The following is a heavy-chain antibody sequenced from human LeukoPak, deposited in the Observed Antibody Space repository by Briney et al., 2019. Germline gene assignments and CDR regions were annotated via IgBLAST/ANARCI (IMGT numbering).Heavy chain of an antibody. CDR3: ARGTYCSSTSCPPLY. V-gene: IGHV1-2*02. D-gene: IGHD2-2*01. CDR1: GYTFTSYY. CDR2: INPNSGGT. Sequence: ASVKVSCKASGYTFTSYYMHWVRQAPGQGLEWMGWINPNSGGTNYAQKFQGRVTMTRDTSISTAYMELSRLRSDDTAVYYCARGTYCSSTSCPPLYWGQGTLVTVSS. J-gene: IGHJ4*02.